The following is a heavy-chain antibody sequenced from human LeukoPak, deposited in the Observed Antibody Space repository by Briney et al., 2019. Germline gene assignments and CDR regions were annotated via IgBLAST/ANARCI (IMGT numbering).Heavy chain of an antibody. V-gene: IGHV3-33*01. CDR1: GFLFSRYG. CDR2: IWYDGSNK. J-gene: IGHJ4*02. D-gene: IGHD2-2*02. Sequence: SGGSLRLSCAASGFLFSRYGKHWVRQAPGKGLEWVAVIWYDGSNKFYADSVKGRFTISRDNSKHTLYRQKNSLRAEDTALYYSARGYGEPAAILDYGGQGTLVTVSS. CDR3: ARGYGEPAAILDY.